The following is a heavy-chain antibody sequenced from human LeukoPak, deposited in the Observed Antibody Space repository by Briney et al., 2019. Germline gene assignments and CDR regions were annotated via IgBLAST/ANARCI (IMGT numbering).Heavy chain of an antibody. CDR1: GGSISSYY. D-gene: IGHD6-13*01. Sequence: PSETLSLTCTVSGGSISSYYWGWIRQPPGKGLEWIGSIYYSGSTYYNPSLKSRVTISVDTSKNQFSLKLSSVTAADTAVYYCAREWGGIAAAGPHLDYWGQGTLVTVSS. CDR3: AREWGGIAAAGPHLDY. CDR2: IYYSGST. V-gene: IGHV4-39*07. J-gene: IGHJ4*02.